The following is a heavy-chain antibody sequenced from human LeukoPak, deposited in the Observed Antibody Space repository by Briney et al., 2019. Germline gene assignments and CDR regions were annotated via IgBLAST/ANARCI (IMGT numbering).Heavy chain of an antibody. D-gene: IGHD3-3*01. CDR3: ARGTPRGYDFWSGYYHARWGLLDY. V-gene: IGHV3-21*01. CDR1: GFTFSSYS. CDR2: ISSSSYI. Sequence: SGGSLRLSCAASGFTFSSYSMNWVRQAPGKGLEWVSSISSSSYIYYADSVKGRFTISRDNAKNSLYLQMNSLRAEDTAVYYCARGTPRGYDFWSGYYHARWGLLDYWGQGTLVTVSS. J-gene: IGHJ4*02.